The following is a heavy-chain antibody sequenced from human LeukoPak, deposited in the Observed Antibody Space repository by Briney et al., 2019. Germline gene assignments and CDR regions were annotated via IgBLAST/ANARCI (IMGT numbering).Heavy chain of an antibody. V-gene: IGHV3-53*01. CDR2: IYNDGST. CDR1: GFTFSRNY. Sequence: GGSLRLSCAASGFTFSRNYMSWVRQAPGEGLEWASVIYNDGSTYYADSVKGRFTISRDNSKNTLYLQMNSLRAEDTAVYYCARGAKFYFDYWGQGNLVTVSS. J-gene: IGHJ4*02. CDR3: ARGAKFYFDY. D-gene: IGHD4/OR15-4a*01.